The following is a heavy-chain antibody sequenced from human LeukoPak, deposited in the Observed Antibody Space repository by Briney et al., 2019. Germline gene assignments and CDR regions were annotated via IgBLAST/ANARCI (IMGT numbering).Heavy chain of an antibody. CDR3: ARAGSGGRVDY. J-gene: IGHJ4*02. D-gene: IGHD2-15*01. CDR2: IGTAGDT. CDR1: GFTFSSYD. V-gene: IGHV3-13*01. Sequence: PGGSLRLSCAASGFTFSSYDMHWVRQAPGKGLEWVSAIGTAGDTYYPGSVKGRFTISRENAKNSLYLQMNSLRAGDTAVYYCARAGSGGRVDYWGQGTLVTVSS.